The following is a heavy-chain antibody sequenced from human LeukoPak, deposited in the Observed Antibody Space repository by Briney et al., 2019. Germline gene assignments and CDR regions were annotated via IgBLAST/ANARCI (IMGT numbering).Heavy chain of an antibody. V-gene: IGHV4-59*01. J-gene: IGHJ5*02. CDR1: GGSISSYY. D-gene: IGHD1-26*01. CDR2: IYYSGST. Sequence: SETLSLTCIVSGGSISSYYWSWIRQPPGKGLEWIGYIYYSGSTNYNPSLKSRVTISVDTSKNQFSLKLSSVTAADTAVYYCARDAFSGSYSHWFDPWGQGTLVTVSS. CDR3: ARDAFSGSYSHWFDP.